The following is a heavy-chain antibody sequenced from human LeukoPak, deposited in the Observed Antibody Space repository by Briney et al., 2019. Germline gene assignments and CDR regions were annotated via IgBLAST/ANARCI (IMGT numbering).Heavy chain of an antibody. D-gene: IGHD4-11*01. CDR2: ISAYNGNT. V-gene: IGHV1-18*01. Sequence: ASVKVSCKASGYTFSTHDISWVRQAPGQGLEWMGWISAYNGNTNYAQKLQGRVTITTDTSTSTAYMELRSLRSDDTAVYYCARDTVITAQDYYYMDVWGKGTTVTVSS. CDR1: GYTFSTHD. J-gene: IGHJ6*03. CDR3: ARDTVITAQDYYYMDV.